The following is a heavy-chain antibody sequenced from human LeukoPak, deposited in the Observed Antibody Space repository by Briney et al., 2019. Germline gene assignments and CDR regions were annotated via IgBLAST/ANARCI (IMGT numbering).Heavy chain of an antibody. CDR1: GYTFTSYG. V-gene: IGHV1-18*01. CDR3: ARDLVVVVAATPDYYYYMDV. D-gene: IGHD2-15*01. Sequence: GASVKVSCKASGYTFTSYGISWVRQAPGQGLEWMGWISAYNGNTNYAQKLQGGVTMTTDTSTSTAYMELRSLRSDDTAVYYCARDLVVVVAATPDYYYYMDVWGKGTTVTVSS. J-gene: IGHJ6*03. CDR2: ISAYNGNT.